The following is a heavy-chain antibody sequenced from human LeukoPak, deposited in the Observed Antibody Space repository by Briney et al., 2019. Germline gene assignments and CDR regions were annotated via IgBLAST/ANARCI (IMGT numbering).Heavy chain of an antibody. V-gene: IGHV3-7*01. CDR1: GFTSNNW. CDR3: ARYTKSADDTFDI. D-gene: IGHD2-2*02. Sequence: AGGSLRLSCTASGFTSNNWMSWVRQAPGKGLEWVANIKEDGSQKNYVDSVKGRFTISKDNAKNSLYLQMDSLTAEDTAVYYCARYTKSADDTFDIWGQGTMVTVS. J-gene: IGHJ3*02. CDR2: IKEDGSQK.